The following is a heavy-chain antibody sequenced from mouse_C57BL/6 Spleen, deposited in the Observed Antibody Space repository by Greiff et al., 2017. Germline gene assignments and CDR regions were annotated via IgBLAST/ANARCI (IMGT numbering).Heavy chain of an antibody. CDR3: AREVTTAMDY. Sequence: QVQLQQPGAELVRPGSSVKLSCKASGYTFTSYWMDWVKQRPGQGLEWIGNIYPSDSETHYNQKFKDKATLTVDKSSSTSYMQLSSLTSEDSAVYYCAREVTTAMDYWGQGTSVTVSS. J-gene: IGHJ4*01. V-gene: IGHV1-61*01. D-gene: IGHD2-2*01. CDR2: IYPSDSET. CDR1: GYTFTSYW.